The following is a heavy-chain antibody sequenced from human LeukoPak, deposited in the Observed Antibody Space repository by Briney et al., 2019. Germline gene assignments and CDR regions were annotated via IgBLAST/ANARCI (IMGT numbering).Heavy chain of an antibody. D-gene: IGHD1-26*01. CDR2: IYYSGST. J-gene: IGHJ6*03. CDR3: ARDGQWETTHYYYMDV. Sequence: SETLSLTCTVSGGSISSYYWSWIRQPPGKGLEWIGYIYYSGSTNYNPSLKSRVTISVDTSKNQFSLKLSSVTAADTAVYYCARDGQWETTHYYYMDVWGKGTTVTVSS. V-gene: IGHV4-59*12. CDR1: GGSISSYY.